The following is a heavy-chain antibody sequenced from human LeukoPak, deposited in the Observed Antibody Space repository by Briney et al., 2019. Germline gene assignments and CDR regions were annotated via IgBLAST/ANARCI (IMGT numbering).Heavy chain of an antibody. CDR1: GGSVSSGSYY. CDR3: SRLPYYYDSSGEGYYFDY. V-gene: IGHV4-61*01. Sequence: TPSETLSLTCTVSGGSVSSGSYYWSWIRQPPGKGLEWIAYIYYSGSTNYNPSLKSRVTISVDTSKNQFSLKLSSVTAADTAVYYCSRLPYYYDSSGEGYYFDYWGQGTLVTVSS. CDR2: IYYSGST. D-gene: IGHD3-22*01. J-gene: IGHJ4*02.